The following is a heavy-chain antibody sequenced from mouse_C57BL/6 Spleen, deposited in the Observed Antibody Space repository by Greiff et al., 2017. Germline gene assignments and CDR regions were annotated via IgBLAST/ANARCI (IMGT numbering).Heavy chain of an antibody. D-gene: IGHD3-3*01. V-gene: IGHV1-55*01. CDR1: GYTFTSYW. CDR2: IYPGSGST. CDR3: ARTGTGYFDV. J-gene: IGHJ1*03. Sequence: QVQLQQPGAELVQPGASVKMSCTASGYTFTSYWITWVKQRPGQGLEWIGDIYPGSGSTNYNEKFKSKATLTVDTTSSTAYMQLSSLTSEDSAVYYCARTGTGYFDVWGTGTTVTVSS.